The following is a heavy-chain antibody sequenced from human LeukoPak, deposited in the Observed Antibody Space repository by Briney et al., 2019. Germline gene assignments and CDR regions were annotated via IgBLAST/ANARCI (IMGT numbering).Heavy chain of an antibody. CDR2: ISWDSGSI. V-gene: IGHV3-9*01. J-gene: IGHJ4*02. Sequence: GGSLRLSCAASGFTFDDYAMHWVRQAPGKGLEWVSGISWDSGSIGYADSVKGRFTISRDNAKNSLYLQMNSLRAEDTALYYCAKVGIAAFDYWGQGTLVTVSS. D-gene: IGHD6-13*01. CDR1: GFTFDDYA. CDR3: AKVGIAAFDY.